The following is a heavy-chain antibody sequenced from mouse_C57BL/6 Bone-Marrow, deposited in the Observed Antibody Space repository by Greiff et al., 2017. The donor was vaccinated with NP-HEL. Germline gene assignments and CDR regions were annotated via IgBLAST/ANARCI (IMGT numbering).Heavy chain of an antibody. Sequence: EVQGVESGGGLVQPGGSLKLSCAASGFTFSDYGMAWVRQAPRKGPEWVAFISNLAYSIYYADTVTGRFTISRENAKNTLYLEMSSLRSEDTAMYYCARRDSYYDNAMDYWGQGTSVTVSS. D-gene: IGHD1-1*02. V-gene: IGHV5-15*01. CDR2: ISNLAYSI. J-gene: IGHJ4*01. CDR1: GFTFSDYG. CDR3: ARRDSYYDNAMDY.